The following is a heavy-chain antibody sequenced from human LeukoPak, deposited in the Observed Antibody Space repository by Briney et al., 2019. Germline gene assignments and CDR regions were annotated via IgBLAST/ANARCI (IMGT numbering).Heavy chain of an antibody. D-gene: IGHD2/OR15-2a*01. Sequence: EGSLRLSCAASGLTFSNYAMSWVRQTPGKGLEWVSAISGDRTGTYYTDSVKGRFTISRDNSKNTLFLQMNSLRVEDTAVYYCAKGGISSVFHAFDIWGQGTMVTVSS. CDR1: GLTFSNYA. CDR2: ISGDRTGT. V-gene: IGHV3-23*01. CDR3: AKGGISSVFHAFDI. J-gene: IGHJ3*02.